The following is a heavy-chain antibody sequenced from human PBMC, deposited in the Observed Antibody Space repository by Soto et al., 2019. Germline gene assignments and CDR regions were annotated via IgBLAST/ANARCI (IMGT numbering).Heavy chain of an antibody. CDR1: GYSFTSYW. CDR2: IYPGDSDT. V-gene: IGHV5-51*01. D-gene: IGHD1-26*01. J-gene: IGHJ4*02. Sequence: PGESLTISCEGSGYSFTSYWIGWVRRMPGKGLEWMGIIYPGDSDTRYSPSFQGQVTISADKSISTAYLQWSSLKASDTAMYYCARLSSGSYSPFDYWGQGTLDTVSS. CDR3: ARLSSGSYSPFDY.